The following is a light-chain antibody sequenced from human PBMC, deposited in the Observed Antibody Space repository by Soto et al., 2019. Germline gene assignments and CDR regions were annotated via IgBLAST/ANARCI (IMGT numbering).Light chain of an antibody. CDR2: DVS. J-gene: IGKJ1*01. Sequence: DIQMTQSPSTLSPSVCDRVTITCRASQFVSSCLGWYQQKPGKVPKLLIFDVSILASGVPSRFSGSGSGTEFTLTISSLQPEDFATYSCQQYYISWSFGQGTKVDIK. CDR1: QFVSSC. V-gene: IGKV1-5*01. CDR3: QQYYISWS.